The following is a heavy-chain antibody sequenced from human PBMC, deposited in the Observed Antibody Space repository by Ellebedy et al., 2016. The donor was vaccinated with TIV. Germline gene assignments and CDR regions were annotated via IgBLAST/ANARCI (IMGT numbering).Heavy chain of an antibody. V-gene: IGHV1-24*01. J-gene: IGHJ6*02. CDR2: FDPEDGET. Sequence: ASVKVSCXVSGYTLTELSMHWVRQAPGKGHEWMGGFDPEDGETIYAQKFQGRVTMTEDTSTDTAYMELSSLRSEDTAVYYCATESISVGITMVRGVTHRGYGMDVWGQGTTVTVSS. CDR1: GYTLTELS. CDR3: ATESISVGITMVRGVTHRGYGMDV. D-gene: IGHD3-10*01.